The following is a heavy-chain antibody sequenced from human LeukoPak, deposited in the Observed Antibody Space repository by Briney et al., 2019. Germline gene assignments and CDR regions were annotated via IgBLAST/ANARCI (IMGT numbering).Heavy chain of an antibody. CDR2: ISSSSSYI. J-gene: IGHJ4*02. CDR3: ARASGDSSSWYPRKEFDY. D-gene: IGHD6-13*01. Sequence: GGSLRLSCAASGFTFSSYAMSWVRQAPGKGLEWVSSISSSSSYIYYADSVKGRFTISRDNAKNSLYLQMNSLRAEDTAVYYCARASGDSSSWYPRKEFDYWGQGTLVTVSS. V-gene: IGHV3-21*01. CDR1: GFTFSSYA.